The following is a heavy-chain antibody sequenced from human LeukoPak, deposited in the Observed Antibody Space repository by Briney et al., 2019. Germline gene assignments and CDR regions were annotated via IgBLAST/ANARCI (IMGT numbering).Heavy chain of an antibody. J-gene: IGHJ3*02. CDR3: ARVGWLQHDAFDI. D-gene: IGHD5-24*01. V-gene: IGHV4-59*01. CDR1: GGSISSYY. Sequence: SETLSLTCTVSGGSISSYYWSWIRQPPGKGLEWIGYIYYSGSTNYNPSLKSRVTISVDTSKNRFSLKLSSVTAADTAVYYCARVGWLQHDAFDIWGQGTMVTVSS. CDR2: IYYSGST.